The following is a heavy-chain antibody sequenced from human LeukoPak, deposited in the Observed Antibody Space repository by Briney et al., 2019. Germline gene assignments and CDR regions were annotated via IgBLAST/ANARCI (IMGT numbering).Heavy chain of an antibody. CDR3: AGERGEEYSSGWYKTNYFYN. D-gene: IGHD6-19*01. Sequence: SQTLSLTCTVTGDSFTSVTDYWAWIRQPPGKGLEWIASGDYSGGTYYNPSLESRVAISADMSKNQISLKLTSVTGADTAVYYCAGERGEEYSSGWYKTNYFYNWGQGIRVTVSS. V-gene: IGHV4-39*07. CDR2: GDYSGGT. J-gene: IGHJ4*02. CDR1: GDSFTSVTDY.